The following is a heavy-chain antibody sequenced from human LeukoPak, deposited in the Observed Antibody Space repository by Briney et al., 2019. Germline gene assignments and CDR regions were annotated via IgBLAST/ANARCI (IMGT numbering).Heavy chain of an antibody. Sequence: GGSLRLSCAASGFTLSSYGMSWVRQAPGKGLEWVSSFSGSATTSYADSVKGRFTISRDNSKNTLYLQMNSLRAEDTAVYYCGRAVSTGTVDYWGQGTLVTVSS. D-gene: IGHD1-1*01. CDR2: FSGSATT. CDR1: GFTLSSYG. V-gene: IGHV3-23*01. J-gene: IGHJ4*02. CDR3: GRAVSTGTVDY.